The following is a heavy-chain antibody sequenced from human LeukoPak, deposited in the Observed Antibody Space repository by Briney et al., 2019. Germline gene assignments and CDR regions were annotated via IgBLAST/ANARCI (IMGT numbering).Heavy chain of an antibody. Sequence: SETLSLTCAVYGGSFSGYYWSWIRQPPGKGREWIGEINHRGSTNYNPSLKSRVTISADTSKNQFSLKMSSVTAADTAVYSSARGRRSSSEACGQGSLVTVSS. J-gene: IGHJ5*02. CDR2: INHRGST. CDR1: GGSFSGYY. D-gene: IGHD6-13*01. CDR3: ARGRRSSSEA. V-gene: IGHV4-34*01.